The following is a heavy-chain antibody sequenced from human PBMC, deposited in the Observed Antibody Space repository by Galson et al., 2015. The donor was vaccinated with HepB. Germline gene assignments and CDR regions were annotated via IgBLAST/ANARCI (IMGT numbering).Heavy chain of an antibody. CDR3: ARVDRLNWFDP. D-gene: IGHD2-2*03. J-gene: IGHJ5*02. Sequence: SVKVSCKASGYTFTDYYMHWVRQAPGQGLEWMGRINPNCGGTKNAQKFQGRVTMTRDTSISTAYMELSRLRSDDTAVYYCARVDRLNWFDPWGQGTLVTVSS. V-gene: IGHV1-2*06. CDR1: GYTFTDYY. CDR2: INPNCGGT.